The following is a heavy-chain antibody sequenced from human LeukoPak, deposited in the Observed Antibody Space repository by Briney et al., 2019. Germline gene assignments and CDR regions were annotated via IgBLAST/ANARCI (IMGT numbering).Heavy chain of an antibody. J-gene: IGHJ4*02. Sequence: PGGSLRLSCAASGFTVRNNYMGWVRQAPGKGLEWVSVIYSGGSTYYADSVKGRFTISRDNSKNTLYLQMNSLRAEDTAVYFCATGERMVRGDGVDYWGQGTLVTVSS. CDR1: GFTVRNNY. CDR3: ATGERMVRGDGVDY. D-gene: IGHD3-10*01. CDR2: IYSGGST. V-gene: IGHV3-66*01.